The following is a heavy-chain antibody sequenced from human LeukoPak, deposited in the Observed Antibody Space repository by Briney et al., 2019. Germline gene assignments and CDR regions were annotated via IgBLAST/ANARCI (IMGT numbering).Heavy chain of an antibody. CDR3: ARYNSSNWYVVDY. Sequence: PSETLSFICSVSGGSISSYYWSWIRQPPGKGLEWIGYISYSGNTNYNPSLKSRVTISVDTSKNQFSLNLSSVTAADTAVYYCARYNSSNWYVVDYWGQGTLVTVSS. CDR2: ISYSGNT. D-gene: IGHD6-13*01. CDR1: GGSISSYY. J-gene: IGHJ4*02. V-gene: IGHV4-59*01.